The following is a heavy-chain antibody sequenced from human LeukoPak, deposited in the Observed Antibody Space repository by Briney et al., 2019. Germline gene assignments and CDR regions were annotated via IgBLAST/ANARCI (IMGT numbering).Heavy chain of an antibody. CDR3: VRDLVSPYFLDY. V-gene: IGHV1-69*01. D-gene: IGHD2-8*01. CDR1: GGTFSSYA. CDR2: IIPIFGTA. Sequence: SVKVSCKASGGTFSSYAISWVRQAPGQGLEWMGGIIPIFGTANYAQKFQGRVTITADESTSTAYMELSSLRSEDTAVYYCVRDLVSPYFLDYWGQGTLVTVSS. J-gene: IGHJ4*02.